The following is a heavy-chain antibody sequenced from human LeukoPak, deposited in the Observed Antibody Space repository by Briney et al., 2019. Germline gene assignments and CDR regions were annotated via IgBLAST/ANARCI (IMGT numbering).Heavy chain of an antibody. J-gene: IGHJ4*02. D-gene: IGHD2-15*01. Sequence: GGSLRLSCAASGFTFNTYAMSWVRQAPGKGLEWVSAISGSGGSTYYADSVKGRFTISRDNSKNTLYLQIHSLRAEDTAVYYCAKGKGSSSSSIDWWGQGTLVSVSS. CDR1: GFTFNTYA. CDR3: AKGKGSSSSSIDW. CDR2: ISGSGGST. V-gene: IGHV3-23*01.